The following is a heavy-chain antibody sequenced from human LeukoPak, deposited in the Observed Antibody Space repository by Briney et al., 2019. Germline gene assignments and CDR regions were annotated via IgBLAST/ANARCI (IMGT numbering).Heavy chain of an antibody. CDR2: IHHSGST. D-gene: IGHD2-2*02. V-gene: IGHV4-38-2*02. J-gene: IGHJ4*02. CDR1: GYFISSGYY. CDR3: ARRGCSSTSCYKADY. Sequence: SETLSLTCTVSGYFISSGYYWGWIRQPPGKGLQWIGSIHHSGSTYYNPSLKSRVTISVDTSKNQFSLKLSSVTAADTAVYYCARRGCSSTSCYKADYWGQGTLVTVSS.